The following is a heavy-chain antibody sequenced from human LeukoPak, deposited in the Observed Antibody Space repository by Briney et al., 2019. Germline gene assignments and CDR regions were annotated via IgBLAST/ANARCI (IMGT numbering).Heavy chain of an antibody. D-gene: IGHD6-13*01. CDR3: AKASSSWYKDYFDY. Sequence: PGGSLRLSCAASGFTFSSYWMSWVRQAPGKGLEWVANIKQDGSEKYYVDSVKGRFTISRDNAKNSLYLQMNSLRAEDTAVYYCAKASSSWYKDYFDYWGQGTLVTVSS. J-gene: IGHJ4*02. V-gene: IGHV3-7*03. CDR1: GFTFSSYW. CDR2: IKQDGSEK.